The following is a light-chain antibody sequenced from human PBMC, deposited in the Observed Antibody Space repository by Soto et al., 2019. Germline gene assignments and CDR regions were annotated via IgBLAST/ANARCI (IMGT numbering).Light chain of an antibody. CDR3: QQYGSSGT. J-gene: IGKJ1*01. CDR1: QSVSNNY. Sequence: EVMLTQSPGTLSPSTGERATLSCRASQSVSNNYLACYQQQPGQAPRLLIYGASNRATGLPDRFSGSGSGTDFTLTISRLAPEDSAVYYCQQYGSSGTFGQGTKVDIK. V-gene: IGKV3-20*01. CDR2: GAS.